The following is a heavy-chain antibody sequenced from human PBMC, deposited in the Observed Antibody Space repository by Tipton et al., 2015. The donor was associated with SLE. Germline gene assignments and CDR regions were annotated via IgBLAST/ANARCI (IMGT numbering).Heavy chain of an antibody. CDR1: GGSISSGSYY. V-gene: IGHV4-61*02. CDR3: ARGGIDFGDYEGGPGFDY. CDR2: IYTSGST. D-gene: IGHD4-17*01. Sequence: TLSLTCTVSGGSISSGSYYWSWIRQPAGKGLEWIGRIYTSGSTNYNPSLKSRVTISVDRSKNQFSLRLSSVTAADTAVYYCARGGIDFGDYEGGPGFDYWGQGTLITVSS. J-gene: IGHJ4*02.